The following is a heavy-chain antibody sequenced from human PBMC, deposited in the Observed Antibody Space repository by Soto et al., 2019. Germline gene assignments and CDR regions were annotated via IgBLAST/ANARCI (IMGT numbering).Heavy chain of an antibody. V-gene: IGHV1-18*01. CDR1: GYAFTTYG. D-gene: IGHD1-1*01. Sequence: QVHLVQSGAEVKKPGASVKVSCKGSGYAFTTYGITWVRQAPGQGLEWMGWISAHNGNTNYAQKLQGRVTITRDTSTSTAYMELRSLRSDDSAVYYCARGRYGDYWGQGALVTVSS. J-gene: IGHJ4*02. CDR2: ISAHNGNT. CDR3: ARGRYGDY.